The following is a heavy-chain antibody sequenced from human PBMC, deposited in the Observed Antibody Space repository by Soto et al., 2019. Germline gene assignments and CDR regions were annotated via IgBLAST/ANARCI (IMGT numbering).Heavy chain of an antibody. CDR3: TSGNHRRLKWWYFHL. CDR2: IIPIFGTA. D-gene: IGHD1-1*01. J-gene: IGHJ2*01. Sequence: QVQLVQSGAEVKKPGSSVTVSCKASGGTFSSYTISWVRQAPGQGLEWMGGIIPIFGTAIYAQKFQGRVTITADESTSTAYMELSSPRSEDTAVYYRTSGNHRRLKWWYFHLCGRGALGAVAS. V-gene: IGHV1-69*12. CDR1: GGTFSSYT.